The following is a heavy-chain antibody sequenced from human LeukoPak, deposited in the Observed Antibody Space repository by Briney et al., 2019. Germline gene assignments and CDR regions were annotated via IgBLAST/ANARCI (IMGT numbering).Heavy chain of an antibody. CDR2: INGSGGST. V-gene: IGHV3-23*01. CDR1: GFTFSSYA. Sequence: GGSLRLSRAASGFTFSSYAMNGVRQAPGKGGEWVSAINGSGGSTYYADSVKGRFTISRDNSKNTLYLQMNSLRAEDTAVDYCAKAHYYDSSGELDAFDIWGQGTMVTVSS. J-gene: IGHJ3*02. CDR3: AKAHYYDSSGELDAFDI. D-gene: IGHD3-22*01.